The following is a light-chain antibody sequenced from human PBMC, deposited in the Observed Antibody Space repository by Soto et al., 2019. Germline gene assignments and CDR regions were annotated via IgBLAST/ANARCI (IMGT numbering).Light chain of an antibody. V-gene: IGLV7-46*01. J-gene: IGLJ2*01. Sequence: QTVVTQEPSVTVSPGGTVTLTCGSSTGTVTSGHFPYWFQQKPGQGPRTLIYEATNKYSWTPARFSGSLLGGKAALTLSGAQPEDEADYYCWLSFNDDRVFGGGTKVTV. CDR1: TGTVTSGHF. CDR3: WLSFNDDRV. CDR2: EAT.